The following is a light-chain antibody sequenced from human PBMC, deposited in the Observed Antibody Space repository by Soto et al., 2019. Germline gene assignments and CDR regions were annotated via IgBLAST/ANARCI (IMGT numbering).Light chain of an antibody. CDR1: LDISKY. CDR3: QQYDNLPYT. V-gene: IGKV1-33*01. Sequence: DIQMTQSPSSLSASVGDRVTITCQASLDISKYLNWYQQKPGKAPKLLIYDASNLETGVPSRFSGSGSGTDFTFTISSLQPEDVATYYCQQYDNLPYTFGQGTKLEIK. CDR2: DAS. J-gene: IGKJ2*01.